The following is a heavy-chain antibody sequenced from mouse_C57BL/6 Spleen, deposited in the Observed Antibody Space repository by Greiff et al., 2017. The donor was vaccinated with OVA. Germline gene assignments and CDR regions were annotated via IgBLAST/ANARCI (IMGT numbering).Heavy chain of an antibody. Sequence: VQLQQPGAELVRPGSSVKLSCKASGYTFTSYWMHWVKQRPIQGLEWIGNIDPSDSETHYNQKFKDKATLTVDKSSSTAYMQLSSLTSEDSAVYYCAREDGNYTAWFAYWGQGTLVTVSA. CDR1: GYTFTSYW. J-gene: IGHJ3*01. D-gene: IGHD2-1*01. CDR2: IDPSDSET. V-gene: IGHV1-52*01. CDR3: AREDGNYTAWFAY.